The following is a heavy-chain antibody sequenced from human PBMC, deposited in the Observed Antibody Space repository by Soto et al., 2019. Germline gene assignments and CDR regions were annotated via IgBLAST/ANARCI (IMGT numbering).Heavy chain of an antibody. J-gene: IGHJ6*03. CDR1: GYTFTSYG. Sequence: ASVKVSCKASGYTFTSYGISWVRQAPGQGLEWMGWISAYNGNTNYAQKLQGRVTMTTDTSTSTAYMELRSLRSDDTAVYYCARGRGDIVVVVASSYYCYYMYVWGKGTTVTVSS. CDR2: ISAYNGNT. V-gene: IGHV1-18*01. D-gene: IGHD2-15*01. CDR3: ARGRGDIVVVVASSYYCYYMYV.